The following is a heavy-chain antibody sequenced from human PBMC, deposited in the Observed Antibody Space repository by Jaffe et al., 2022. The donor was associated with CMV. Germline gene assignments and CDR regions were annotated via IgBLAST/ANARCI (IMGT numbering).Heavy chain of an antibody. Sequence: QVTLRESGPALVKPTQTLTLTCTFSGFSLSTSGMCVSWIRQPPGKALEWLALIDWDDDKYYSTSLKTRLTISKDTSKNQVVLTMTNMDPVDTATYYCAREQQSRYGSGSYYPNYYYYYGMDVWGQGTTVTVSS. D-gene: IGHD3-10*01. V-gene: IGHV2-70*01. J-gene: IGHJ6*02. CDR2: IDWDDDK. CDR1: GFSLSTSGMC. CDR3: AREQQSRYGSGSYYPNYYYYYGMDV.